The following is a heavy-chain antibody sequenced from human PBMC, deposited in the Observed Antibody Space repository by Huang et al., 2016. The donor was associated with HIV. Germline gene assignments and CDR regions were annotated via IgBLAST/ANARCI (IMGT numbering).Heavy chain of an antibody. CDR2: VNQDGFER. CDR1: GFIFTNYW. Sequence: EVQLVESGGGLVQPGGSLRLSCVGSGFIFTNYWFSLVRQAPGKWLEWVANVNQDGFERNYVDSVKGRFTISRDNARTSLYLQLTSLRAEDTAVYFCVRGSGREWLDPWGQGTLVTVSS. J-gene: IGHJ5*02. V-gene: IGHV3-7*04. CDR3: VRGSGREWLDP.